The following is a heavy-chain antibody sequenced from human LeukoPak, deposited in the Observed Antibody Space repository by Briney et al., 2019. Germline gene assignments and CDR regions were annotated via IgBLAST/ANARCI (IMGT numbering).Heavy chain of an antibody. V-gene: IGHV4-34*01. CDR2: INHSGST. CDR1: GFTFSSYA. J-gene: IGHJ4*02. CDR3: ARREDDY. Sequence: GSLRLSCAASGFTFSSYAMSWIRQPPGKGLEWIGEINHSGSTNYNPSLKSRVTISVDTSKNQFSLKLSSVTAADTAVYYCARREDDYWGQGTLVTVSS.